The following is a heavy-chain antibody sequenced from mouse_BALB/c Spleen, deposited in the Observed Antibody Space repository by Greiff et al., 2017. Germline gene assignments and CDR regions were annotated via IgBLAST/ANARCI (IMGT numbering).Heavy chain of an antibody. V-gene: IGHV2-6-7*01. D-gene: IGHD2-2*01. J-gene: IGHJ1*01. CDR2: IWGDGST. CDR1: GFSLTGYG. CDR3: ARDLYGYDWYFDV. Sequence: QVQLKESGPGLVAPSQSLSITCTVSGFSLTGYGVNWVRQPPGKGLEWLGMIWGDGSTDYNSALKSRLSISKDNSKSQVFLKMNRLQTDDTARYYCARDLYGYDWYFDVWGAGTTVTVSS.